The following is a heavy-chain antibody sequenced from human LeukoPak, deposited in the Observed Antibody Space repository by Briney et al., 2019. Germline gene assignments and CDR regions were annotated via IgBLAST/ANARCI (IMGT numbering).Heavy chain of an antibody. CDR1: GFTVSSNY. CDR2: IYSGGST. CDR3: ARGNYGSGSSYYYYYGMDV. V-gene: IGHV3-53*04. J-gene: IGHJ6*02. Sequence: GGSQRLSCAASGFTVSSNYMSWVRQAPGKGLEWVSVIYSGGSTYYADSVKGRFTISRHNSKNTLYLQMNSLRAEDTAVYYCARGNYGSGSSYYYYYGMDVWGQGTTVTVSS. D-gene: IGHD3-10*01.